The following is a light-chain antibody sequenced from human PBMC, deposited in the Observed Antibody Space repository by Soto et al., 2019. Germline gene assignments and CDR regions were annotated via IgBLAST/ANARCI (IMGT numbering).Light chain of an antibody. CDR1: SGSVSTSYY. V-gene: IGLV8-61*01. CDR2: STN. CDR3: LLYMGSGVSV. Sequence: QTVVTQEPSFSVSPGGTVTLTCGLRSGSVSTSYYPSWYQQTPGQAPRTLIYSTNIRSSGVPDRFSGSILGNKAALTITGAQADDESEYYCLLYMGSGVSVFGGGTKLTVL. J-gene: IGLJ3*02.